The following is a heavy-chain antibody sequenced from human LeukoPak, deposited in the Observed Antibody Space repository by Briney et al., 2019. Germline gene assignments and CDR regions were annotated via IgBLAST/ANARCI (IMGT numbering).Heavy chain of an antibody. D-gene: IGHD5/OR15-5a*01. CDR3: ARGPNSVYDYHYGMDV. V-gene: IGHV3-72*01. CDR2: SRNKAKRYTT. J-gene: IGHJ6*02. Sequence: PGGSLRLSCAASGCTFSEHYMDWVRQAPGKGLEWVGRSRNKAKRYTTEYAASVKGRFSISRDDSTNSLSLQMNSLKNEDTAVYYCARGPNSVYDYHYGMDVWGQGTTVTVSS. CDR1: GCTFSEHY.